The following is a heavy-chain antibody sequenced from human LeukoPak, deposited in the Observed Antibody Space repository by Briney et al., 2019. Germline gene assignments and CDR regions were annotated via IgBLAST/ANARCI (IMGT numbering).Heavy chain of an antibody. D-gene: IGHD3-22*01. J-gene: IGHJ4*02. CDR3: AKDLDPYDSSGYYWD. Sequence: PGGSLRLSCAASGFTLSSYGLHWVRQAPGKGLEWVAVIWYDGSNKYYADSVKGRFTISRDNSKNTPYLQMNSLRAEDTAVYYCAKDLDPYDSSGYYWDWGQGTLVTVSS. V-gene: IGHV3-33*06. CDR2: IWYDGSNK. CDR1: GFTLSSYG.